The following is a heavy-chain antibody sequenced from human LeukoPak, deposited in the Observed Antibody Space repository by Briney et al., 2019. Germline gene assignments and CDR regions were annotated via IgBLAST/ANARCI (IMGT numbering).Heavy chain of an antibody. CDR1: GFTFSSYW. CDR2: IKKDGSEK. D-gene: IGHD3-16*02. J-gene: IGHJ4*02. V-gene: IGHV3-7*05. Sequence: PGGSLRLSCAASGFTFSSYWMSWVRQAPGKGLEWVANIKKDGSEKYYVDSVKGRFTISRDNAKNSLWLQMNSLRAEDTAVYYCVREARSLSVWGQGTLVTVSS. CDR3: VREARSLSV.